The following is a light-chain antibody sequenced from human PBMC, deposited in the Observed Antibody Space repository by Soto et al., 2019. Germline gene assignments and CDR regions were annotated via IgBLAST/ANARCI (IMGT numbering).Light chain of an antibody. J-gene: IGLJ2*01. CDR1: RSNVGRNA. CDR3: AAWDDTLNGPL. Sequence: QSVLTQPPSAPGTPGQTVTISCSGSRSNVGRNAVSWYQQVPGMAPKLLVFATNKRPSGVPDRFSGSASGASASLAISGLQSEDEADYYCAAWDDTLNGPLFGGGTKVTVL. V-gene: IGLV1-44*01. CDR2: ATN.